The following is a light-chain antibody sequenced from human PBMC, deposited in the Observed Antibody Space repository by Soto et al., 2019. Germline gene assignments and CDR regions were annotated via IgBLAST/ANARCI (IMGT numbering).Light chain of an antibody. Sequence: EIVLTQSPAPLSLSPGERATLSCRASQSVSSYLAWYQQKPGQAPRLLIYDASNSATGIPARFSGSGSGTDFTLTISSLEAEDFAVYYCQQRSNWPGTFGQGTKLEIK. J-gene: IGKJ2*01. CDR2: DAS. CDR1: QSVSSY. CDR3: QQRSNWPGT. V-gene: IGKV3-11*01.